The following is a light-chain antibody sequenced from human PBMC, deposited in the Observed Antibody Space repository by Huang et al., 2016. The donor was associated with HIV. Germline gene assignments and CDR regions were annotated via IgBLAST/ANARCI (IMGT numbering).Light chain of an antibody. CDR2: GAS. J-gene: IGKJ4*01. CDR3: QQRSEWLT. CDR1: QSISTY. Sequence: EIVLTQSPATLSLSPGERATLSCSASQSISTYLAWYQHRPGQSPRLLIYGASKRAVGVPTRFSGRGSGTDCTLTISSLEPEYFAVYFCQQRSEWLTFGGGTRVDI. V-gene: IGKV3-11*01.